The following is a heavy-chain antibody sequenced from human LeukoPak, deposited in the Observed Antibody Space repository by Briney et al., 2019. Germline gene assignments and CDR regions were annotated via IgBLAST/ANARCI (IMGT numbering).Heavy chain of an antibody. V-gene: IGHV1-24*01. CDR2: FDPEDGET. Sequence: ASVKVSCKVSGYTLTELSMHWVRQAPGKGLEWMGGFDPEDGETIYAQKFQGRVTVTEDTSTDTAYMELSSLRSEDTAVYYCATYYYGSGSYYKIYFQHWGQGTLVTVSS. J-gene: IGHJ1*01. D-gene: IGHD3-10*01. CDR1: GYTLTELS. CDR3: ATYYYGSGSYYKIYFQH.